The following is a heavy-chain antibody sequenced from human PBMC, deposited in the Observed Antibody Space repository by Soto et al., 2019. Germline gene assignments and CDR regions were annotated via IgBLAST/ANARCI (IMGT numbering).Heavy chain of an antibody. Sequence: SETLSLTCTVSGVSVTSGGFFWSWIRHHPAKGLEWIGYISYSGSAYYSPSLKSRVTISADTSKNQFSLKLSSVTAADTAVYYCARGGEAYYDFWSGYNYYYYGMDVWGQGTTVTVSS. D-gene: IGHD3-3*01. CDR2: ISYSGSA. J-gene: IGHJ6*02. CDR1: GVSVTSGGFF. CDR3: ARGGEAYYDFWSGYNYYYYGMDV. V-gene: IGHV4-30-4*08.